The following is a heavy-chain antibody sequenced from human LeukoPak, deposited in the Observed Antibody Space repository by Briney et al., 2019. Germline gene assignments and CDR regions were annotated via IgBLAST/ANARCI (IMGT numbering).Heavy chain of an antibody. Sequence: SETLSLTCTVSGGSISSGGYYWSWLRQPPGKGLEWIGYIYYSGSTYYNPSLKSRVTMSVDTSKNQFSLKLSSVTAADTAVYYCARSLRGGDLETWGQGTLVTVSS. CDR2: IYYSGST. J-gene: IGHJ5*02. V-gene: IGHV4-31*03. CDR3: ARSLRGGDLET. D-gene: IGHD2-21*02. CDR1: GGSISSGGYY.